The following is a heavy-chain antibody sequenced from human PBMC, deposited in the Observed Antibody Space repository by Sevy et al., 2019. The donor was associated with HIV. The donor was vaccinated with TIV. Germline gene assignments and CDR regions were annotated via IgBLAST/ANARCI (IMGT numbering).Heavy chain of an antibody. CDR3: AQETFGRFDS. J-gene: IGHJ4*02. Sequence: GGALRLSCAASGFSFSAYWMNWVRQAPGKGLEWVANIKPVGSDKHYVDSAEGRFTISRDNAKNSLYLQMNGLRVEDRAMYYCAQETFGRFDSWGQGTLVTVSS. D-gene: IGHD1-26*01. CDR2: IKPVGSDK. V-gene: IGHV3-7*01. CDR1: GFSFSAYW.